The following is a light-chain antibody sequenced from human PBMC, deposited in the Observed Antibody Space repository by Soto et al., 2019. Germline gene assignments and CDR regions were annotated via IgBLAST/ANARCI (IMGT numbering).Light chain of an antibody. CDR3: QQYGGSPRT. V-gene: IGKV3-20*01. J-gene: IGKJ1*01. CDR1: QSVSSGY. Sequence: SVSTQSPGTLSLPPGERGTLSCRASQSVSSGYLAWYQQKPGQAPRLLIYDASSRATGIPDRFSGSGSGTDFTLTISRLEPEDFAVYYCQQYGGSPRTFGQGTKVDIK. CDR2: DAS.